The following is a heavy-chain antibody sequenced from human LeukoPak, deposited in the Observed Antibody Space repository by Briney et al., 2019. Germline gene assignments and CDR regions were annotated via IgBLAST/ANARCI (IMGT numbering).Heavy chain of an antibody. Sequence: GGSLRLSCAASGFTFSSYGMHWVRQAPGKGLEWVTVIWYDGSNKYYADSVKGRFTISRDNSKNTLYLQMNSLRAGDTAVYYCARSSGYYGVDYFDYWGQGTLVTVSS. CDR2: IWYDGSNK. CDR3: ARSSGYYGVDYFDY. J-gene: IGHJ4*02. CDR1: GFTFSSYG. V-gene: IGHV3-33*01. D-gene: IGHD3-22*01.